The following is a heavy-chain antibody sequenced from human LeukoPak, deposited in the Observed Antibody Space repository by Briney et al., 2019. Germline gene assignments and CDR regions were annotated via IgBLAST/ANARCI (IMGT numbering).Heavy chain of an antibody. CDR2: ISAYNGNT. J-gene: IGHJ4*02. Sequence: ASVKVSCKASGYTFTSYGISWVRRAPGQGLEWMGWISAYNGNTNYAQKLQGRVTMTTDTSTSTAYMELRSLRSDDTAVYYCARDSPISSGWRTYVFDYWGQGTLVTVSS. V-gene: IGHV1-18*01. D-gene: IGHD6-19*01. CDR3: ARDSPISSGWRTYVFDY. CDR1: GYTFTSYG.